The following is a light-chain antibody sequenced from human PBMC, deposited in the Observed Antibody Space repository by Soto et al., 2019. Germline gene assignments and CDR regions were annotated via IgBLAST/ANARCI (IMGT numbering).Light chain of an antibody. V-gene: IGKV1-5*01. CDR2: YAS. CDR1: QSINRW. J-gene: IGKJ1*01. Sequence: IQMTQSPSTLSASVGDRVTITCRASQSINRWLAWYQQRPGKAPRLLIYYASTLETGVPSRFSGSESGTEFTLTIKGLRPDDFENYCCQQYNSWWPFGLG. CDR3: QQYNSWWP.